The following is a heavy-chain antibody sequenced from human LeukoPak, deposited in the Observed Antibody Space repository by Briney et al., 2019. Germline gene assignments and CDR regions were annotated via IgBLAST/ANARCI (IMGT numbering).Heavy chain of an antibody. CDR1: GFTFSDYA. D-gene: IGHD3-16*01. V-gene: IGHV3-48*04. Sequence: GGSLRLSCAASGFTFSDYAMSWVRQAPEKGPEWVSHISSGSSPKYYADSVRGRFTISRDNAKKSLYLQMNSLRVEDTAVYYCARGDDGAYWGQGTRVTVSS. CDR3: ARGDDGAY. J-gene: IGHJ4*02. CDR2: ISSGSSPK.